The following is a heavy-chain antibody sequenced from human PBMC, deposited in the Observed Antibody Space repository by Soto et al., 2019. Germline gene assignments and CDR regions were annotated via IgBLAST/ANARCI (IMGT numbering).Heavy chain of an antibody. J-gene: IGHJ6*02. CDR1: GYTFTSFY. Sequence: ASVKVSCKASGYTFTSFYMHWVRQAPGQGLEWMGIINPSGGSTSYAQKFQGRVTMTRDTSTSTVYMELSSLRSEDTAVYYCATEADRPGDYYDYYGMDVWGQGTTVNVSS. CDR3: ATEADRPGDYYDYYGMDV. D-gene: IGHD6-6*01. V-gene: IGHV1-46*01. CDR2: INPSGGST.